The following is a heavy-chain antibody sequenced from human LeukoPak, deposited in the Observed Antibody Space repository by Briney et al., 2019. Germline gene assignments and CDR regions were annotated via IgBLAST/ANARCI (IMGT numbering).Heavy chain of an antibody. Sequence: SETLSLTCTVSGGSISSYYWSWIRQPPGKGLEWIGYIYYSGSTNYNPSLKSRVTISVDTSKNQFFLKLSSVTAADTAVYYCARGTHDSSGYYFDYWGQGTLVTVSS. CDR2: IYYSGST. CDR3: ARGTHDSSGYYFDY. CDR1: GGSISSYY. V-gene: IGHV4-59*01. J-gene: IGHJ4*02. D-gene: IGHD3-22*01.